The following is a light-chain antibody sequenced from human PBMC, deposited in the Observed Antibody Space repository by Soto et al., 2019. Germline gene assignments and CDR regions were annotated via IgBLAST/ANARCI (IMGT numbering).Light chain of an antibody. CDR2: DAS. V-gene: IGKV3-11*01. Sequence: DTVLTQSPATLSLSPGERATLSCRASQSVTTYLAWSQQQPGQAPRLLIYDASTRPTGIPARFFGSASGTDFTLTISSVEPEDFAVYYCQQRSNWPPSYTFGQGTKFDIK. CDR3: QQRSNWPPSYT. J-gene: IGKJ2*01. CDR1: QSVTTY.